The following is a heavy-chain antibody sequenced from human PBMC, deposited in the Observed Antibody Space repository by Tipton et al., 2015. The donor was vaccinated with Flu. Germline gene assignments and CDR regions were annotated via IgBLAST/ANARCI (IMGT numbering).Heavy chain of an antibody. CDR3: ARRDFSNYVSEPKNWFDS. CDR1: GGSIRSSNYY. D-gene: IGHD4-11*01. V-gene: IGHV4-61*09. J-gene: IGHJ5*01. CDR2: IHTSAGT. Sequence: TLSLTCGVSGGSIRSSNYYWGWIRQPPGRGLEWIGNIHTSAGTYYNPSLKSRVTISVDRSKNQFSLRLASVTAADTAVYFCARRDFSNYVSEPKNWFDSWGQGTLVTVSS.